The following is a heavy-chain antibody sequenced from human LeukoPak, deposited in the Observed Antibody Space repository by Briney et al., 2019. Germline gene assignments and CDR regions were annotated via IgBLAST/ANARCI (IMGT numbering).Heavy chain of an antibody. CDR3: AREFNGSPDY. Sequence: SETLSLTCTVSGGSISSNTYYWSWISQPPGKGLEWIGSIRYSGRTYYKPSLKNRVTLSVDTSKNQLLLNLRSVTAADTAMYYCAREFNGSPDYLGQGTLVTVSS. V-gene: IGHV4-39*02. CDR2: IRYSGRT. J-gene: IGHJ4*02. D-gene: IGHD6-25*01. CDR1: GGSISSNTYY.